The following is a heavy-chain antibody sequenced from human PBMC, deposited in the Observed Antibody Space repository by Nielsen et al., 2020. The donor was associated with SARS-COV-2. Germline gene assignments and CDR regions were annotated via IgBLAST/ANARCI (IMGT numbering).Heavy chain of an antibody. CDR3: ARDNWGRMDV. CDR1: GFTISSSF. J-gene: IGHJ6*02. V-gene: IGHV3-66*01. CDR2: IYTDGST. Sequence: GESLKISCGASGFTISSSFMSWVRQAAGKGLNWVQVIYTDGSTSHADSVKGRFTISRDNSKNTLYLQMNSLRAEDTAVYYCARDNWGRMDVWGQGTTVTVSS. D-gene: IGHD7-27*01.